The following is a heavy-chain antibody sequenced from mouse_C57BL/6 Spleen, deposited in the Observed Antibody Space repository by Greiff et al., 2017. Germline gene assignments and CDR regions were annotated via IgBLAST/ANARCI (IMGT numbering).Heavy chain of an antibody. J-gene: IGHJ2*01. V-gene: IGHV5-4*01. Sequence: EVQRVESGGGLVKPGGSLKLSCAASGFTFSSSAMSWVRQTPEKRLEWVATISDGGSYTYYPDNVKGRFTISRDNAKNNLYQQMSQLKSEDTAMYYCARGAGTVVPFDYWGQGTTLTVSS. D-gene: IGHD1-1*01. CDR3: ARGAGTVVPFDY. CDR1: GFTFSSSA. CDR2: ISDGGSYT.